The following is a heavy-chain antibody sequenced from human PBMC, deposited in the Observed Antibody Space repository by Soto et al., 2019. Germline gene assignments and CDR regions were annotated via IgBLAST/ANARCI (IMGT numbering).Heavy chain of an antibody. CDR3: ARPGSGSYYIYYYGMDV. D-gene: IGHD3-10*01. V-gene: IGHV1-69*13. Sequence: GASVKLSCTASGGRFSSYAISWVRQAPGQGLEWMGGIIPIFGTANYAQKFQGRVTITADESTSTAYMELSSLRSEDTAVYYCARPGSGSYYIYYYGMDVWGQGTTVTVSS. CDR1: GGRFSSYA. J-gene: IGHJ6*02. CDR2: IIPIFGTA.